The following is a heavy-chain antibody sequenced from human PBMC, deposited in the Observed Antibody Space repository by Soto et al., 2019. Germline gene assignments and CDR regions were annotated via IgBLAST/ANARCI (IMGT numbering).Heavy chain of an antibody. J-gene: IGHJ6*02. Sequence: ETLSLTCTVSGGSVSIGDYSWTWIRQPPGKGLEWIGYIFYTGNTNYSPSLKSRVTMSVDRSRNQFSLRLSSVTAADTAVYYCARDWELRRMDVWGQGTTVTVSS. D-gene: IGHD1-7*01. V-gene: IGHV4-61*08. CDR1: GGSVSIGDYS. CDR2: IFYTGNT. CDR3: ARDWELRRMDV.